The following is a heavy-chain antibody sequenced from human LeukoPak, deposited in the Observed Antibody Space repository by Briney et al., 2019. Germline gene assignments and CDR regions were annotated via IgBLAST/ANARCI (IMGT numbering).Heavy chain of an antibody. Sequence: PGGSLRLSCAASGFTFSSYAMHWVRQAPGKGLEWVAVISYDGSNKYYADSVKGRFTISRDNSKNSLYLQGNSLRVDDTAVYYCARERFHGSGAPKYDFWGQGTLVTVSS. D-gene: IGHD3-10*01. CDR1: GFTFSSYA. V-gene: IGHV3-30*04. CDR3: ARERFHGSGAPKYDF. J-gene: IGHJ4*02. CDR2: ISYDGSNK.